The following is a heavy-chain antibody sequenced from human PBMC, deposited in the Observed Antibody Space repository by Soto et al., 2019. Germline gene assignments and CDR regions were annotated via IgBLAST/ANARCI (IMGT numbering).Heavy chain of an antibody. D-gene: IGHD3-10*01. CDR3: AKEVRAMVRGVIIARWFDP. CDR1: GFTFSSYA. Sequence: EVQLLESGGGLVQPGGSLRLSCAASGFTFSSYAMNWVRQAPGKWLEWVSVVSGSGGSTYYADSVKGRFTISRDNSKNTRYLQMNSQRAEDTAVYYCAKEVRAMVRGVIIARWFDPWGQGTLVTVSS. CDR2: VSGSGGST. V-gene: IGHV3-23*01. J-gene: IGHJ5*02.